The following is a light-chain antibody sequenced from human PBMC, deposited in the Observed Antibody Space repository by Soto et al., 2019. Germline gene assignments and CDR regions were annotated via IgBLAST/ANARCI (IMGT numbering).Light chain of an antibody. CDR3: QHYNSYSEA. Sequence: IQMTQSPSTLPASVADRFTTTCRASQSIGRRLAWYQQRPGKAPKILIYHASSLETGVPSRFSGSGSGTEFTLTISSLQPDDFATYFCQHYNSYSEAFGQGTKVDIK. CDR2: HAS. V-gene: IGKV1-5*01. CDR1: QSIGRR. J-gene: IGKJ1*01.